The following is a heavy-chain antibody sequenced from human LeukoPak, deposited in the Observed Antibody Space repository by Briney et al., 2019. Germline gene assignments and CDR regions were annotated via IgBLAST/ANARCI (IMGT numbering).Heavy chain of an antibody. V-gene: IGHV3-53*04. CDR1: GFTVSSNY. Sequence: GGSLRLSCAASGFTVSSNYMTWLRQAPGKGLEWVSIIYSGGNTYYTDSVKGRFSISRHNSMNTLYLQMNSLRAEGTAVYYCARMNDYLFYFDYWGQGILVTVSS. CDR2: IYSGGNT. CDR3: ARMNDYLFYFDY. D-gene: IGHD4/OR15-4a*01. J-gene: IGHJ4*02.